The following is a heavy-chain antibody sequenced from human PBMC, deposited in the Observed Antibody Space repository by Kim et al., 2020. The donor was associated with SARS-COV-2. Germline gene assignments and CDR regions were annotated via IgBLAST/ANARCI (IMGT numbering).Heavy chain of an antibody. V-gene: IGHV1-8*01. D-gene: IGHD6-19*01. CDR3: ARGRIKQWLLTLYYFDY. Sequence: KFQGRVTITRSTSISTAYMELSSLRSEETAVYYCARGRIKQWLLTLYYFDYWGQGTLVTVSS. J-gene: IGHJ4*02.